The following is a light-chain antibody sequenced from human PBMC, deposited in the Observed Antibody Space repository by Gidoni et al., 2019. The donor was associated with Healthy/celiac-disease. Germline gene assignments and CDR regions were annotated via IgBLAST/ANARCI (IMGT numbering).Light chain of an antibody. CDR1: QGISHY. J-gene: IGKJ1*01. CDR2: AAS. V-gene: IGKV1-27*01. CDR3: QKYNSAPRT. Sequence: DIQMTQSPSSLSASVGDRVTITCRASQGISHYLAWYHQKPGKVSKLLIYAASTLQSGVPALFSSSRSWTCFTLTISILQPEDVSTYYVQKYNSAPRTFGQGTKVEIK.